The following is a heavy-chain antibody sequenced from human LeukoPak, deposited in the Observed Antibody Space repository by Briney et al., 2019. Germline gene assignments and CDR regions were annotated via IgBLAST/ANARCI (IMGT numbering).Heavy chain of an antibody. Sequence: PGGSLRLSCAASGFTFSDCSIHWVRHASGKGLEWVGLIDKKTKNYETAYAASVRSRFTISRDDSQNTAYLQMYSLETEDTALYYCTRDAGTYNWLHLWGQGTLVTVSS. CDR2: IDKKTKNYET. J-gene: IGHJ5*02. D-gene: IGHD1-26*01. V-gene: IGHV3-73*01. CDR1: GFTFSDCS. CDR3: TRDAGTYNWLHL.